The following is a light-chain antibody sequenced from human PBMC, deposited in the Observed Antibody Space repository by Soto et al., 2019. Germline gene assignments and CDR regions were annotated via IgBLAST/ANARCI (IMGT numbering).Light chain of an antibody. Sequence: DIQRTQSGSSMSASVGDSATITGRAIQSISSYLNWYQQKPGKAPKLLIYAASSLQSGVPSRFSGSGSGTDFTLTISSLQPEDFATYYCQQSYSTPLTVGRGTKVEIK. CDR2: AAS. CDR1: QSISSY. CDR3: QQSYSTPLT. J-gene: IGKJ4*01. V-gene: IGKV1-39*01.